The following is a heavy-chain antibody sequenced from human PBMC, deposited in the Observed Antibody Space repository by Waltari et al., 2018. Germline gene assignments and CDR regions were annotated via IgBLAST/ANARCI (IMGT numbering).Heavy chain of an antibody. D-gene: IGHD2-21*01. V-gene: IGHV3-30*04. J-gene: IGHJ6*02. CDR2: ISYNARNI. CDR1: EFTFSTYA. CDR3: ARDYCDRTYCHGMDV. Sequence: QVQLVESGRGVVQPGRSLRLSCAASEFTFSTYAMHWVRQAPGKGLEWVAVISYNARNIYYVDSVKGRFTISRDNSKKTLYLQMDSLRAEDTAVYYCARDYCDRTYCHGMDVWGQGTTVTVSS.